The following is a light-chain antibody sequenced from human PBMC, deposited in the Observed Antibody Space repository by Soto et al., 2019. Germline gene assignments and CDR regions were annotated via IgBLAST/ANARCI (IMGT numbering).Light chain of an antibody. CDR3: QQYNSYST. J-gene: IGKJ1*01. Sequence: DIQMTQSPSTLPASVGDRVTITYRASQSIDRWLAWYQQRPGKAPKILIYDASNVNTGVPSRFSGSGSGTEFTLTISSLQPDDFATYYCQQYNSYSTFGQGTKVDIK. CDR1: QSIDRW. CDR2: DAS. V-gene: IGKV1-5*01.